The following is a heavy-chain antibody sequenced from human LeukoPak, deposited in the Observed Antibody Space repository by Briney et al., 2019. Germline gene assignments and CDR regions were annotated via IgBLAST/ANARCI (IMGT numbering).Heavy chain of an antibody. CDR1: RGSISSYY. V-gene: IGHV4-4*09. J-gene: IGHJ4*02. CDR2: THISGNT. Sequence: SETLSLTCTVSRGSISSYYWSWIRQPPGKGLEWIGYTHISGNTNYNPSLKSRVTISVDTSKNQFSLKLSSVTAADTAVYCCARGPSNPRRDGYNDDYWGQGTLVTVSS. D-gene: IGHD5-24*01. CDR3: ARGPSNPRRDGYNDDY.